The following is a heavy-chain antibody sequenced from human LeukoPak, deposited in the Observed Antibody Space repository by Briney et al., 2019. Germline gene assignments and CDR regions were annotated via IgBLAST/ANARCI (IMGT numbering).Heavy chain of an antibody. V-gene: IGHV4-59*08. CDR1: GGSISSYY. CDR2: MYYSGST. Sequence: SETLSLTCTVSGGSISSYYWSWIRQPPGKGLEWIGYMYYSGSTNHNPSLKSRVTISVDTPKNQISLKLSSVTAADTAVYYCARVGCCSSTSCLDYWGQGTLVTVSS. CDR3: ARVGCCSSTSCLDY. D-gene: IGHD2-2*01. J-gene: IGHJ4*02.